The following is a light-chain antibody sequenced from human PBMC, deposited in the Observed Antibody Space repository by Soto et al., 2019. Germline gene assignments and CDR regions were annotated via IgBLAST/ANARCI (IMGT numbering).Light chain of an antibody. CDR3: QQFSSWLLT. J-gene: IGKJ4*01. Sequence: EIVLTQSPATLSLSPGERVTLSCRASQSVTNLAWYQHKPGQAPRLLIYHASSRATGIPARFSGSGSGTDFTLTISSLEPEDFAVYYCQQFSSWLLTFGGGTKVEIK. CDR2: HAS. V-gene: IGKV3-11*01. CDR1: QSVTN.